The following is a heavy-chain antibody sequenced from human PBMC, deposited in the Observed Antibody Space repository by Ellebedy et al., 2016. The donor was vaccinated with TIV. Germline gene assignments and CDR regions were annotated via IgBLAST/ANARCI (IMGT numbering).Heavy chain of an antibody. CDR3: TTDPGYGYGDYYGMDV. Sequence: GESLKISCAASGFTFSNAWMNWVRQAPGKGLEWVGRIKSKTDGGTTDYAAPVKGRFTISRDDSKNTLYLQMNSLKTEDTAVYYCTTDPGYGYGDYYGMDVWGQGTTVTVSS. CDR2: IKSKTDGGTT. V-gene: IGHV3-15*07. CDR1: GFTFSNAW. J-gene: IGHJ6*02. D-gene: IGHD5-18*01.